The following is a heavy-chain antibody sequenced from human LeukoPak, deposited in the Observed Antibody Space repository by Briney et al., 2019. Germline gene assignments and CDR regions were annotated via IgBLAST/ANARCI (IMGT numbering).Heavy chain of an antibody. CDR3: ARDFGYYYDSSGYRAFLY. Sequence: SETLSLTCTVSGYSISSGYYWGWIRQPPGKGLEWIGSIYHSGSTNYNPSLKSRVTISVDTSKNQFSLKLSSVTAADTAVYYCARDFGYYYDSSGYRAFLYWGQGTLVTVSS. CDR1: GYSISSGYY. CDR2: IYHSGST. D-gene: IGHD3-22*01. V-gene: IGHV4-38-2*02. J-gene: IGHJ4*02.